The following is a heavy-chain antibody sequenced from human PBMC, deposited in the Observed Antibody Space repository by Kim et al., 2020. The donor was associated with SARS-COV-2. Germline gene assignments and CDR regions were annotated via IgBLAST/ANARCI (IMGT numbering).Heavy chain of an antibody. J-gene: IGHJ4*02. Sequence: GGSLRLSCAASEFTFSSYTLHWVRQAPGKGLEWVAVISYDGSNKYYADSVRGRFTISRDNSKKNLELQINSLRPEDTGVYYCAREGSAFSSCWYIDYWGREPWSPSRQ. CDR2: ISYDGSNK. CDR3: AREGSAFSSCWYIDY. V-gene: IGHV3-30*04. CDR1: EFTFSSYT. D-gene: IGHD6-13*01.